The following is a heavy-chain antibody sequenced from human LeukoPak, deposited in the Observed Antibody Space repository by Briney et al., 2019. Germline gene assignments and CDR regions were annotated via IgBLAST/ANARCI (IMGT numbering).Heavy chain of an antibody. CDR1: GYTFTSYD. CDR3: ARSKVGSTTLPIDY. J-gene: IGHJ4*02. D-gene: IGHD2/OR15-2a*01. CDR2: MNPCSGNT. V-gene: IGHV1-8*01. Sequence: ASVKVSCKASGYTFTSYDINWVRQATGQGLEWMGWMNPCSGNTGYAQKFQGRVTMTRNNSITTSYMELSSLRSEDTAMYYCARSKVGSTTLPIDYWGQGTPVTVSS.